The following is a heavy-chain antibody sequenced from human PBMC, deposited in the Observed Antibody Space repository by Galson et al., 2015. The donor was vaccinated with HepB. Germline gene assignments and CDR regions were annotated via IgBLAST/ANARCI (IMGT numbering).Heavy chain of an antibody. J-gene: IGHJ3*02. CDR1: GFTFSSYG. V-gene: IGHV3-30*18. CDR2: ISYVGSNK. CDR3: AKDGVLRFLEWLWGAFDI. D-gene: IGHD3-3*01. Sequence: SLRLSCAASGFTFSSYGTHWARQAPGKGLEWVAVISYVGSNKYYADSVKDRFTISRDNSKNTLYLQMNSLRAEDTAVYYCAKDGVLRFLEWLWGAFDIWGQGTMVTVFS.